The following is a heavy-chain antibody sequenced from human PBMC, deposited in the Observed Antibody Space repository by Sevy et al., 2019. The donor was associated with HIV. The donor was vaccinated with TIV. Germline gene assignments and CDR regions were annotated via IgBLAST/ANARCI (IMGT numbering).Heavy chain of an antibody. Sequence: GGSLRLSCVASGFTFSDQYMEWVRQAPGKGLEWVGRTRNKADGYTTEYAASVKGRFTISRDESKNSLYVQMNSLKAEDTAGYYCATNAGIAAAGRVFDYWGQGTLVTVSS. J-gene: IGHJ4*02. CDR3: ATNAGIAAAGRVFDY. CDR2: TRNKADGYTT. CDR1: GFTFSDQY. D-gene: IGHD6-13*01. V-gene: IGHV3-72*01.